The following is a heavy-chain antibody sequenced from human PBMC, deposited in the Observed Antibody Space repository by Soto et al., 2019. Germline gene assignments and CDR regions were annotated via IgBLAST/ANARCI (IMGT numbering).Heavy chain of an antibody. CDR3: AIDRSKLGRAFDL. D-gene: IGHD6-13*01. Sequence: QVQLVESGGGVVQPGRSLRLSCAASGFTFSSYGMHWVRQAPGKGLEWVAVISYDGSNKYYADSVKGRFTISRDNSKNTLYLQMNILRAEDTAVYYCAIDRSKLGRAFDLWGRRTLVTVSS. CDR1: GFTFSSYG. J-gene: IGHJ2*01. V-gene: IGHV3-30*03. CDR2: ISYDGSNK.